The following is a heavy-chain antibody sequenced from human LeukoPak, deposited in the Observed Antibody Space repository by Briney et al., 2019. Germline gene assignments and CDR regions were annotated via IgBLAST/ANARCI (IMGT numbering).Heavy chain of an antibody. D-gene: IGHD6-19*01. CDR2: ISNSTNYI. CDR3: ARDFFPIAVAGTFDY. V-gene: IGHV3-21*01. CDR1: GFTFSSYS. Sequence: PGGSLRLSCPASGFTFSSYSMDWVRQAPAKGLECVSSISNSTNYIYYADSVKGRFTISRDNAKNSLYLQMNSLRAEDTAVYYCARDFFPIAVAGTFDYWGQGTLVTVSS. J-gene: IGHJ4*02.